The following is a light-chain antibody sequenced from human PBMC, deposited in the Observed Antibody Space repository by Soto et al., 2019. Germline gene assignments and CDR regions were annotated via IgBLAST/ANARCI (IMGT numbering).Light chain of an antibody. CDR3: QQYDNWPPCT. Sequence: EIVMTQSPATLSVSPGERVTLSCRASQSVSRFLAWYQQRPGQAPRLLNYDTSTRATGVPARFSGSGSGTEFSLTISSLQSEDFAVYYCQQYDNWPPCTFGQGTKLEVK. J-gene: IGKJ2*02. CDR2: DTS. V-gene: IGKV3-15*01. CDR1: QSVSRF.